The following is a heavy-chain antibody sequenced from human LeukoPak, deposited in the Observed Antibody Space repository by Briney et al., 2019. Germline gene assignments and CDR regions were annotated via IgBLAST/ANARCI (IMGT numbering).Heavy chain of an antibody. J-gene: IGHJ4*02. D-gene: IGHD2-2*01. CDR1: GYTFTSYG. Sequence: ASVKVSCKASGYTFTSYGISWVRQAPGQGLEWMGWISAYNGNTNCAQKLQGRVTMTTDTSTSTAYMELRSLRSDDTAVYYCAIQYCSSTSCLFDYWGQGTLVTVSS. CDR2: ISAYNGNT. CDR3: AIQYCSSTSCLFDY. V-gene: IGHV1-18*01.